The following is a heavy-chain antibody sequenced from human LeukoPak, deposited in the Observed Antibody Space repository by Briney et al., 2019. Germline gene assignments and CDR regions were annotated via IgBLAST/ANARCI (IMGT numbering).Heavy chain of an antibody. J-gene: IGHJ6*03. Sequence: GGSLRLSCVASGFTFSTYGMSWVRQAPGKGLEWVSAISGSGGSTYYADSVKGRFTISRNNSKNTLYLQMNSLRAEDTAVYYCAKDGGEYYDILTGYYPRLYYMDVWGKGTTVTISS. CDR1: GFTFSTYG. D-gene: IGHD3-9*01. CDR2: ISGSGGST. V-gene: IGHV3-23*01. CDR3: AKDGGEYYDILTGYYPRLYYMDV.